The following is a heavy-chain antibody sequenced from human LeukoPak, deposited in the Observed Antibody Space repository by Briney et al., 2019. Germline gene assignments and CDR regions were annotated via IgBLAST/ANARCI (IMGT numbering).Heavy chain of an antibody. Sequence: SETLSLTCAVSGGSINSSNWWSSVRQPPGKGLEWIGEIYHSGSTNYNPSLKSRVTISVDKSKNQFSLKLSSVTAADTAVYYCARAYCSGGSCPLDYWGQGALVTVSS. D-gene: IGHD2-15*01. J-gene: IGHJ4*02. CDR1: GGSINSSNW. CDR2: IYHSGST. CDR3: ARAYCSGGSCPLDY. V-gene: IGHV4-4*02.